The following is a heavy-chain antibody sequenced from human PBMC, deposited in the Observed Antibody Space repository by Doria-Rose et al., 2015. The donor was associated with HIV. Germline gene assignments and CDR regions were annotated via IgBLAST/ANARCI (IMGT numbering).Heavy chain of an antibody. J-gene: IGHJ4*02. CDR1: GVSLSSPGMG. D-gene: IGHD6-13*01. V-gene: IGHV2-26*01. CDR2: IFSADER. CDR3: ARIKSSRWYHKYYFDF. Sequence: QITLKESGPVLVKPTETLTLTCTVSGVSLSSPGMGVSWIRQPPGKALEWLANIFSADERSYKTSLKSRLTISRDTSKSQVVLTMTDMDPVDTATYYCARIKSSRWYHKYYFDFWGQGTLVIVSA.